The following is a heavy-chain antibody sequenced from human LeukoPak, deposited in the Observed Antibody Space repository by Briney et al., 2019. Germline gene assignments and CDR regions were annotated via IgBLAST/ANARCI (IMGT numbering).Heavy chain of an antibody. J-gene: IGHJ3*02. V-gene: IGHV3-23*01. CDR2: ISGSGGST. Sequence: PGGSLRLSCAASGFTFSSYGMSWVRQAPGKGLEWVSAISGSGGSTYYADSVKGRFTISRDNSKNTLYLQLNSLRAEDTAIYYCAHHGGGTIRIAAFDIWGQGTMVTVSS. D-gene: IGHD3-3*01. CDR1: GFTFSSYG. CDR3: AHHGGGTIRIAAFDI.